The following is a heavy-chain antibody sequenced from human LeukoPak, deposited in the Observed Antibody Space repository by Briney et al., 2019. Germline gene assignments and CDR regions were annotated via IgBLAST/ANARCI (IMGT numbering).Heavy chain of an antibody. J-gene: IGHJ5*02. CDR1: GFTFISYN. V-gene: IGHV3-21*01. Sequence: GGSLRLSCAGSGFTFISYNMYWVRQAPGKGLEWVSSISVSSSYKHYADSVKGRFTISRDNAKNSLYLQMNSLRAEDTAVYYCARDLVVGATTNWFDPWGQGTLVTVSS. D-gene: IGHD1-26*01. CDR2: ISVSSSYK. CDR3: ARDLVVGATTNWFDP.